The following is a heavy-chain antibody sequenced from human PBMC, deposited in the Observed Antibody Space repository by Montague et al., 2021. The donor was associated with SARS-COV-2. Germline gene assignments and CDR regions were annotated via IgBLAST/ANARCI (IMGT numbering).Heavy chain of an antibody. V-gene: IGHV4-39*01. J-gene: IGHJ4*02. CDR3: ATITLGYCTNGVCQPPDY. CDR2: IYYSGST. Sequence: SETLSLTCTVSGGSISSSSYYWGWIRQPPGKGLEWIGSIYYSGSTYYNPSLKSRVTISVDTSKNQFSLKLSSVTAADTAVYSCATITLGYCTNGVCQPPDYWGQGTLSPSPQ. CDR1: GGSISSSSYY. D-gene: IGHD2-8*01.